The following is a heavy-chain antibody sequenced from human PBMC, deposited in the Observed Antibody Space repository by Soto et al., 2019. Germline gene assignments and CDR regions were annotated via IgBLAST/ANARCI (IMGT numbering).Heavy chain of an antibody. V-gene: IGHV3-23*01. CDR1: GLTFSSYA. D-gene: IGHD6-19*01. CDR2: ISGSGGST. Sequence: EVQLLESGGNLVQPGGSLRLSCAASGLTFSSYAMTWVRQAPGKGLEWVSIISGSGGSTYYADSVKGRFTISRDNANNNLYLQMNGLRAEDTAVYYCAKDVHVKPASTSGWQNNLDHWGQGTLVTVSS. J-gene: IGHJ4*02. CDR3: AKDVHVKPASTSGWQNNLDH.